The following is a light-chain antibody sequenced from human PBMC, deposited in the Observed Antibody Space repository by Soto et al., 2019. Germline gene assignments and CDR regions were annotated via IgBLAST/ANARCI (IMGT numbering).Light chain of an antibody. CDR1: QSVSSNY. J-gene: IGKJ4*01. CDR2: GAS. Sequence: EIVLTQSPGTLSLSPGERATLSCRASQSVSSNYLAWYQQKPGQAPRLLIYGASSRATGIPDRFSGSGSGTDFTLTISRLEPEDFAVYYCQQRSNWRWLTFGGGTKVDIK. V-gene: IGKV3D-20*02. CDR3: QQRSNWRWLT.